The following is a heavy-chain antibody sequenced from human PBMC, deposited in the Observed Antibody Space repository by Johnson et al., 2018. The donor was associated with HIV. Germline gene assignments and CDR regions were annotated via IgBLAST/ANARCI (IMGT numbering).Heavy chain of an antibody. D-gene: IGHD6-13*01. CDR2: ISYDGRNK. CDR1: GFTFSSYT. J-gene: IGHJ3*02. V-gene: IGHV3-30*04. Sequence: QVQLVESGGGVVQPGRSLRLSCAASGFTFSSYTIHWVRQAPGQRLEWVAFISYDGRNKYYADSVKSRFTISRDNSKNTLYLQMNSLKVEDTAVYYCARDKGSWFDDAFDIWGQGTMVTVSS. CDR3: ARDKGSWFDDAFDI.